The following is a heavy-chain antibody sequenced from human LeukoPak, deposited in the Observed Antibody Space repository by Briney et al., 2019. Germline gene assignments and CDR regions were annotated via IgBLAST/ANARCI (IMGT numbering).Heavy chain of an antibody. CDR3: ASGIQGAGNNY. Sequence: SETLSLTCTVSGGSISSGDYYWSWIRQPPGKGLEWIGYIYYSGSAYYNPSLKSRVTVSLDTSKNHFFLKLNSVTAADTAVYYCASGIQGAGNNYWGQGTPVTVSS. D-gene: IGHD1-1*01. CDR1: GGSISSGDYY. J-gene: IGHJ4*02. CDR2: IYYSGSA. V-gene: IGHV4-30-4*01.